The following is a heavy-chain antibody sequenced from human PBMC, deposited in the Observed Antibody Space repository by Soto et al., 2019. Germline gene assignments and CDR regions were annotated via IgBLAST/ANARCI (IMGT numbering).Heavy chain of an antibody. CDR2: ISSSSSYI. CDR3: ARDQWLAGAFDI. Sequence: PGGSLRLSCAASGFTFSSYSMNWVRQAPGKGLEWVSSISSSSSYIYYADSVKGRFTISRDNAKNSPYLQMNSLRAEDTAVYYCARDQWLAGAFDIWGQGTMVTVSS. J-gene: IGHJ3*02. D-gene: IGHD6-19*01. V-gene: IGHV3-21*01. CDR1: GFTFSSYS.